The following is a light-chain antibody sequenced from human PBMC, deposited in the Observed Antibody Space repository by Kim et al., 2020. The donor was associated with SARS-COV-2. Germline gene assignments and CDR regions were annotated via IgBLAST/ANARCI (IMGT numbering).Light chain of an antibody. CDR3: SAWDSSLSAVV. CDR1: SNNVGNQG. CDR2: RNN. J-gene: IGLJ2*01. Sequence: QAGLTQPPSVSKGLGQTATLTCTGNSNNVGNQGAAWLQQHQGHPPKLLSYRNNNRPSGISERLSSSRSGNTASLPITGLQPEDEADYYCSAWDSSLSAVVFGGGTQLTVL. V-gene: IGLV10-54*01.